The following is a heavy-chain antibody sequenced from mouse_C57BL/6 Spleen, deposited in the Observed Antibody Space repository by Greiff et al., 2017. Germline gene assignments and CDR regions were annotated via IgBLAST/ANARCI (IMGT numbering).Heavy chain of an antibody. D-gene: IGHD1-1*01. CDR2: FHPYNDDT. Sequence: QVQLQQSGAELVKPGASVKMSCKASGYTFTTYPIEWMKQNHGKSLEWIGNFHPYNDDTKYNEKFKSKATLTVEKSSSTVYLELSRLTSADSAVYYCARSDYYGSSAWFAYWGQGTMVTVSA. J-gene: IGHJ3*01. CDR3: ARSDYYGSSAWFAY. CDR1: GYTFTTYP. V-gene: IGHV1-47*01.